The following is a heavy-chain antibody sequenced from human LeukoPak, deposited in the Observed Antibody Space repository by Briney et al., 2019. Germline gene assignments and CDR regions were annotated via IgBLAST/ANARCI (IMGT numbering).Heavy chain of an antibody. D-gene: IGHD3-3*01. V-gene: IGHV1-3*01. CDR3: ARGLSYYDFWSGYAGSANDYGMDV. J-gene: IGHJ6*02. CDR1: GYTFTSYA. Sequence: GASVKVSCKASGYTFTSYAMHWVRQAPGQRLEWMGWINAGNGNTKYSQKFQGRVTITRDTSASTAYMELSSLRSEDTAVYYCARGLSYYDFWSGYAGSANDYGMDVWGQGTTVTVSS. CDR2: INAGNGNT.